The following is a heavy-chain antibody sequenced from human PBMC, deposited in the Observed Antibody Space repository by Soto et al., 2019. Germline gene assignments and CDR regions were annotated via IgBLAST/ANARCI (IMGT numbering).Heavy chain of an antibody. V-gene: IGHV3-48*01. CDR2: ISSSSSTI. CDR1: GFTFSSYS. D-gene: IGHD2-2*01. J-gene: IGHJ6*03. CDR3: ARDGLVSYCSSTSCYWSYYYYMDV. Sequence: GGSLRLSCAASGFTFSSYSMNWVRQAPGKGLEWVSYISSSSSTIYYADSVKGRFTISRDNAKNSLYLQMNSLRAEDTAVYYCARDGLVSYCSSTSCYWSYYYYMDVWGKGTTVTVSS.